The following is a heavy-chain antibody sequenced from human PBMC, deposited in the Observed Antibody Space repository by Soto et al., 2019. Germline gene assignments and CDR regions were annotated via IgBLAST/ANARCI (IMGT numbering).Heavy chain of an antibody. CDR1: GGSVSSDTYY. CDR2: IYRSGTT. Sequence: SETLSLTCTVSGGSVSSDTYYWSWIRQPPGKGLEWIGYIYRSGTTNYNPSLKSRVTISVDTSKNQFSLKLTSVTAADTAIYFCARLVYDTRLNYMYFDFWGQGALVTVSS. V-gene: IGHV4-61*01. J-gene: IGHJ4*02. D-gene: IGHD3-10*01. CDR3: ARLVYDTRLNYMYFDF.